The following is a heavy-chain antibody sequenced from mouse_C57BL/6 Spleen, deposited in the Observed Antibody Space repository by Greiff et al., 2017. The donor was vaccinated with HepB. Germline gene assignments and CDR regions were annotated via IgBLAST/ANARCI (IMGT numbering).Heavy chain of an antibody. V-gene: IGHV1-82*01. CDR3: ARTGPPYYFDY. CDR2: IYPGDGDT. D-gene: IGHD4-1*01. CDR1: GYAFSSSW. J-gene: IGHJ2*01. Sequence: LVESGPELVKPGASVKISCKASGYAFSSSWMNWVKQRPGKGLEWIGRIYPGDGDTNYNGKFKGKATLTADKSSSTAYMQLSSLTSEDSAVYFCARTGPPYYFDYWGQGTTLTVSS.